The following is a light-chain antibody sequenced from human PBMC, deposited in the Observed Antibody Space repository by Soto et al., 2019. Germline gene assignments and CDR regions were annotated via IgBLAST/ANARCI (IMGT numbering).Light chain of an antibody. CDR1: QSLLRSHDGNTY. V-gene: IGKV2-40*01. J-gene: IGKJ2*01. CDR3: MQRIEFPYT. CDR2: TLS. Sequence: EIVMTQTPLSLPVTPGEPASISCRSSQSLLRSHDGNTYLDWYLQKPGQSRQLVFYTLSYRASGVPDWFSGSGSVSDFTLKNSRVEAEDVGVYYCMQRIEFPYTFGQGTKLEIK.